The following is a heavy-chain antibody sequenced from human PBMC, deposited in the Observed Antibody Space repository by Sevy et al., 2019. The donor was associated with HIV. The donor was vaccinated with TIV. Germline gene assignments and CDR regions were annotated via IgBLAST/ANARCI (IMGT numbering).Heavy chain of an antibody. D-gene: IGHD2-2*01. Sequence: GGSLRLSCAASGFTFSSYAMHWVRQAPGKGLEWVAVISYDGSNKYYADSVKGRFTISRDNSKNTLYLQMNSLRAVDTAVYYCARDRYCSSTSCAPGSYYFDYWGQGTLVTVSS. V-gene: IGHV3-30*04. J-gene: IGHJ4*02. CDR3: ARDRYCSSTSCAPGSYYFDY. CDR2: ISYDGSNK. CDR1: GFTFSSYA.